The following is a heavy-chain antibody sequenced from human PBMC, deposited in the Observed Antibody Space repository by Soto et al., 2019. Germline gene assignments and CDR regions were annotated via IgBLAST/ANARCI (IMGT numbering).Heavy chain of an antibody. CDR1: GFNFNDFI. CDR3: ARDLGGSSDS. Sequence: GGSLRLSCAASGFNFNDFIMHWVRQSPTAGLEWVSLITSNGDSTHYAEFVKGRFFISRDNTMNSLYLQMNNLRTEDAALYYCARDLGGSSDSWGQGTLVTVS. CDR2: ITSNGDST. J-gene: IGHJ4*02. D-gene: IGHD6-25*01. V-gene: IGHV3-43*01.